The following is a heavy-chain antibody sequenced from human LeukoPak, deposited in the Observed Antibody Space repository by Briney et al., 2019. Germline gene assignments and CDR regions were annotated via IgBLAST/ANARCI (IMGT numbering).Heavy chain of an antibody. J-gene: IGHJ6*03. CDR3: ARLRLVRFLEWFGPYYMDV. Sequence: SETLSLTCAVYGGSFSGYYWSWIRQPPGRGLEWIGEINHSGRTNYNPSLKSRVNISVDKSKKQFSLKLSSVTAADTAVYYCARLRLVRFLEWFGPYYMDVWGKGTTVTVSS. CDR1: GGSFSGYY. CDR2: INHSGRT. D-gene: IGHD3-3*01. V-gene: IGHV4-34*01.